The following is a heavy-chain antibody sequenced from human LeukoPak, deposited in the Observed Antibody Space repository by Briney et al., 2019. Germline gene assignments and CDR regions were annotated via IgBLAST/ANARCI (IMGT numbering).Heavy chain of an antibody. CDR3: ARYRPYGAAAGTTNWFDP. J-gene: IGHJ5*02. D-gene: IGHD6-13*01. CDR2: IIPIFGTA. CDR1: GGTFSSYA. V-gene: IGHV1-69*05. Sequence: SVKVSCTASGGTFSSYAISWVRQAPGQGLKWMGGIIPIFGTANYAHKFKRRVTITTDESTMPASMELSSLRSEDTAVYYCARYRPYGAAAGTTNWFDPWGQGTLVTVSS.